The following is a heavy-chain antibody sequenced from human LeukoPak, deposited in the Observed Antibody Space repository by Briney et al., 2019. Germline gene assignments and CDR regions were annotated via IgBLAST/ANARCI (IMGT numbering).Heavy chain of an antibody. CDR2: TIPIFGTA. Sequence: GASVKVSCKASGYTFSTYGISWVRQAPGQGLEWMGGTIPIFGTANYAQKFQGRVTITTDESTSTAYMELSSLRSEDTAVYYCARGVATMPYYWGQGTLVTVSS. V-gene: IGHV1-69*05. CDR3: ARGVATMPYY. D-gene: IGHD5-12*01. CDR1: GYTFSTYG. J-gene: IGHJ4*02.